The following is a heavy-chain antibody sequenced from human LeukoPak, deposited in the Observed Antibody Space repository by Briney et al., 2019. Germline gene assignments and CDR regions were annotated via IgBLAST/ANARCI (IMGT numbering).Heavy chain of an antibody. CDR1: GYTFTTYW. CDR3: ARSLIVVSSPDY. J-gene: IGHJ4*02. CDR2: IYPGDSDT. V-gene: IGHV5-51*01. D-gene: IGHD3-22*01. Sequence: GESLKISCQGSGYTFTTYWIGWVRQMPGKGLEWMGVIYPGDSDTRYSPSFQGQVIISADKSISTAYLQWSSLKASDTAMYYCARSLIVVSSPDYWGQGTLVTVSS.